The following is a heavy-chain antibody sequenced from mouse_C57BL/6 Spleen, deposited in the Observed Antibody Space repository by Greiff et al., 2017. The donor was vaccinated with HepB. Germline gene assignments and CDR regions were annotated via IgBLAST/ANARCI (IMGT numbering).Heavy chain of an antibody. CDR3: ARLDGDYAMDY. V-gene: IGHV5-6*01. Sequence: EVNLVESGGDLVKPGGSLKLSCAASGFTFSSYGMSWVRQTPDKRLEWVATISSGGSYTYYPDSVKGRFTISRDNAKNTLYLQMSSLKSEDTAMYYCARLDGDYAMDYWGQGTSVTVSS. J-gene: IGHJ4*01. CDR2: ISSGGSYT. D-gene: IGHD1-2*01. CDR1: GFTFSSYG.